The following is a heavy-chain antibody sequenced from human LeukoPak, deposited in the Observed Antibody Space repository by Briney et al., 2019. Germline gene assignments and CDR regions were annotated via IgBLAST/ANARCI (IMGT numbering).Heavy chain of an antibody. V-gene: IGHV4-4*02. J-gene: IGHJ4*02. D-gene: IGHD3-10*01. Sequence: PSGTLSLTCAVSGGSISSSNWWSWVRQPPGKGLEWIGEINHSGSTNYNPSLKSRVTISVDTSKNQFSLKLSSVTAADTAVYYCARGITMVRGAQFGYWGQGTLVTVSS. CDR2: INHSGST. CDR1: GGSISSSNW. CDR3: ARGITMVRGAQFGY.